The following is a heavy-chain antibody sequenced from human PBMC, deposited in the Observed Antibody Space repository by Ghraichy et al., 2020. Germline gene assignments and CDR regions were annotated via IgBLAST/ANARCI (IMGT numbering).Heavy chain of an antibody. CDR3: ARLGGSYYGGPNWFDP. D-gene: IGHD1-26*01. CDR2: IYYSGST. V-gene: IGHV4-59*01. J-gene: IGHJ5*02. CDR1: GGSISSYY. Sequence: SETLSLTCTVSGGSISSYYWSWIRQPPGKGLEWIGYIYYSGSTNYNPSLKSRVTISVDTSKNQFSLKLSSVTAADTAVYYCARLGGSYYGGPNWFDPWGQGTLVTVSS.